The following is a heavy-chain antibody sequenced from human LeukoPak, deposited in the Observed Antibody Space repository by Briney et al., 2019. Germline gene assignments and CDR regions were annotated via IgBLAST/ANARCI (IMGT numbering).Heavy chain of an antibody. Sequence: GGSLRLSCAASGITFSNYAMTWVRQAPGKGLEWVAAIRGNGATTDYADSVKGRFTISRDNSKNTLYLRMNSLRAEDTAVYYCAKAYHDSGCLIDYWGQGTLVTVSS. J-gene: IGHJ4*02. D-gene: IGHD6-19*01. CDR3: AKAYHDSGCLIDY. CDR2: IRGNGATT. CDR1: GITFSNYA. V-gene: IGHV3-23*01.